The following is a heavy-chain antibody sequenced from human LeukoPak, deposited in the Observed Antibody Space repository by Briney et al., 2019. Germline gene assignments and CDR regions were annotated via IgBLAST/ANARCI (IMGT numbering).Heavy chain of an antibody. Sequence: PSETLSLTCTVSGDSVSSGNYYLSWIRQPPGKGLDWITYMSPSGTTKYNPSLKSRVTTSVDTSRTQFSLRLSSVTAADTAVYYCARNKYSYGPLDYWGQGTLVTVSS. CDR2: MSPSGTT. CDR3: ARNKYSYGPLDY. D-gene: IGHD5-18*01. J-gene: IGHJ4*02. V-gene: IGHV4-61*01. CDR1: GDSVSSGNYY.